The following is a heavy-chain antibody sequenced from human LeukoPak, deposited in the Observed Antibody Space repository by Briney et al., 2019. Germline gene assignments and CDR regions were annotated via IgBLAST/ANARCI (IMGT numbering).Heavy chain of an antibody. D-gene: IGHD3-22*01. V-gene: IGHV3-48*03. J-gene: IGHJ4*02. CDR1: GFTFSGYE. CDR2: ISSSGSTI. Sequence: PGGSLRLSCAASGFTFSGYEMNWVRQAPGKGLEWVSYISSSGSTIYYADSVKGRFTISRDNAKNSLYLQMNSLRAEDTAVYYCARYDSSGYYPEKYYFDYWGQGTLVTVSS. CDR3: ARYDSSGYYPEKYYFDY.